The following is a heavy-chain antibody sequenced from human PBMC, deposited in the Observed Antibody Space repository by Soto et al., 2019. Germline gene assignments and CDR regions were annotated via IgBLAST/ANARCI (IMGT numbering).Heavy chain of an antibody. J-gene: IGHJ5*02. CDR1: GFSFSSYP. V-gene: IGHV3-23*01. CDR2: ISVSGHSP. Sequence: GCLRLSCEASGFSFSSYPMSWVRQAPGKGLEWVSTISVSGHSPSYADSVKGRFTISRDNSKNTLYLQMNSLRAEDTAVYYCAGYDFFNWFDPWGQGTLVTVSS. CDR3: AGYDFFNWFDP. D-gene: IGHD3-3*01.